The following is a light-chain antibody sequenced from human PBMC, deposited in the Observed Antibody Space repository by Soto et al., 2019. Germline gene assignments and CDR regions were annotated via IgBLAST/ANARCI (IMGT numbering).Light chain of an antibody. J-gene: IGLJ3*02. CDR2: EVN. Sequence: QSALTQPASVSGSPGQSITISCTGTSSDVGSSRYVSWYQHHPDKAPKLIIYEVNNRPSGVSDRFSASKSGNTASLTISGLQAEDEADYYCSSYSSISTLLFGGGTKLTVL. CDR1: SSDVGSSRY. V-gene: IGLV2-14*01. CDR3: SSYSSISTLL.